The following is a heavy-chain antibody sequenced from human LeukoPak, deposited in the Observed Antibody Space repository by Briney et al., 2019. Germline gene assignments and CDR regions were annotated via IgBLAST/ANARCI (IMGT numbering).Heavy chain of an antibody. CDR2: VSYDRITK. D-gene: IGHD3-9*01. CDR3: ARRYDDILTGPFDP. CDR1: GFTFSNYG. J-gene: IGHJ5*02. V-gene: IGHV3-30*03. Sequence: PGRSLRLSCVASGFTFSNYGMHWVRQAPGKGLEWVAVVSYDRITKYYADSVKGRFSISRDNSKNTLSLEMNSLRSEDTAVYYCARRYDDILTGPFDPWGQGTLVTVSS.